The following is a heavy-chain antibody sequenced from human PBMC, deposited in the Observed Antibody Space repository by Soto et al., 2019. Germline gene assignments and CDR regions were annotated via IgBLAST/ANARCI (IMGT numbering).Heavy chain of an antibody. CDR2: ISGSGGST. D-gene: IGHD3-22*01. J-gene: IGHJ4*02. V-gene: IGHV3-23*01. Sequence: GGSLRLSFAASGFTFSSCAMSWVRQAPGKGLEWVSSISGSGGSTYYADSVKVRFTISRDNSKNTLYLQMNSLRAEDKAVYYCAKDPIVVVAPRLLDXWGQGTLVTVS. CDR3: AKDPIVVVAPRLLDX. CDR1: GFTFSSCA.